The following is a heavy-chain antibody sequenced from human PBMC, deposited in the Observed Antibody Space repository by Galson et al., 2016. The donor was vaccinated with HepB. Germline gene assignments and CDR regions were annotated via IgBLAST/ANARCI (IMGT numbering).Heavy chain of an antibody. CDR3: ARYSGDHIRYFDL. CDR1: GASISSAGYY. D-gene: IGHD5-12*01. Sequence: TLSLTCTVSGASISSAGYYWSWIRQHPGKGLEWIGYIYYSGSTYYNASLKSRVTISVDKSKNQFSLKLTSVTAADTAVYYCARYSGDHIRYFDLWGRGTLVTVSS. CDR2: IYYSGST. J-gene: IGHJ2*01. V-gene: IGHV4-31*03.